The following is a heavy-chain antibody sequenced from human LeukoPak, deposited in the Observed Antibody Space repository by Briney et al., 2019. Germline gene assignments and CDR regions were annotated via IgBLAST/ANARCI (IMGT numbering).Heavy chain of an antibody. V-gene: IGHV4-59*01. CDR1: GGSISSYY. J-gene: IGHJ4*02. CDR2: IYYSGST. Sequence: KTSETLSLTCTVSGGSISSYYWSWIRQPPGKGLEWIGYIYYSGSTNYNPSLKSRVTISVDTSKNQFPLKLSSVTAADTAVYYCARAGRRDGYIDYFDYWGQGTLVTVSS. CDR3: ARAGRRDGYIDYFDY. D-gene: IGHD5-24*01.